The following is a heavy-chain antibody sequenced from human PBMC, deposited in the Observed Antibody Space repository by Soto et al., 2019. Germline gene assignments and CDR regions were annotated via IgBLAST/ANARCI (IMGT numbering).Heavy chain of an antibody. D-gene: IGHD2-15*01. Sequence: QVQLVESGGGVVQPGRSLRLSCAASGFTFSSYGMHWVRQAPGKGLEWVAVIWYDGSNKYYADSVKGRITISRDNSATTLYLKMNSMRVEDTAVYYCARGQGDIVVVVAAPTDAFDIWGQGTMVTVSS. CDR3: ARGQGDIVVVVAAPTDAFDI. CDR1: GFTFSSYG. V-gene: IGHV3-33*01. CDR2: IWYDGSNK. J-gene: IGHJ3*02.